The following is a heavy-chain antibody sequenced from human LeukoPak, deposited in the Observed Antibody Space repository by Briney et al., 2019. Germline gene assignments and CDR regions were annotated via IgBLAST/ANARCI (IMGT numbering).Heavy chain of an antibody. Sequence: SETLSLTCTVSGGSISSYYWSWIRQPPGKGLEWIGYIYYSGSTNYNPSLKSRVTISVDTSKNQFSLKLSSVTAADTAVYYCARVHSGDYFDYWGQGTLVTVSS. V-gene: IGHV4-59*01. CDR2: IYYSGST. CDR3: ARVHSGDYFDY. D-gene: IGHD1-26*01. CDR1: GGSISSYY. J-gene: IGHJ4*02.